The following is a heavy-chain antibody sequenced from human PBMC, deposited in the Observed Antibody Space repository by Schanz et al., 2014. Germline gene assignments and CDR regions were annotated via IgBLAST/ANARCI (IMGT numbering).Heavy chain of an antibody. J-gene: IGHJ4*02. D-gene: IGHD2-21*01. V-gene: IGHV1-18*01. CDR2: ISSYNGNT. CDR3: ARDRLECGAECYSVEVFEI. Sequence: QVQLVQSGAEVKKPGASVKVSCKTSGYAFSDYGITWVRQAPGQGLQWMGWISSYNGNTNYAQKLQGRVTMTADTSTSTAYMDLRSLKSEDTAVYYCARDRLECGAECYSVEVFEIGGQGTLVTVSS. CDR1: GYAFSDYG.